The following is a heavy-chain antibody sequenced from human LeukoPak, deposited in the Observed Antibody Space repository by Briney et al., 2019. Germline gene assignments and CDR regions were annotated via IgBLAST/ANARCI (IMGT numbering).Heavy chain of an antibody. CDR1: GGSISSYY. D-gene: IGHD3-3*01. J-gene: IGHJ6*02. CDR3: ARGYDFWSGDYYGMDV. V-gene: IGHV4-59*08. Sequence: SETLSLTCTVSGGSISSYYWSWIRQPPGKGLEWIGYIYYSGSTNYNPSLKSRVTISVDTSKNQFSLKLSSVTAADTAVYYCARGYDFWSGDYYGMDVWGQGTTVTVSS. CDR2: IYYSGST.